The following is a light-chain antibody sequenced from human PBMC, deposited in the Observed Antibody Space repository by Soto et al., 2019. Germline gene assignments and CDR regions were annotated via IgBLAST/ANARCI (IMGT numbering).Light chain of an antibody. V-gene: IGKV3-15*01. CDR2: DAS. J-gene: IGKJ3*01. Sequence: EIVLTQSPGTLSVSLGERATVSCRASQSVGINLAWYQQRPGQTPRLLIYDASTRATGVPARFSGSGSGTEFSLTVSSLQAEDSAVYYCQHYRGWPLFGPGTRV. CDR1: QSVGIN. CDR3: QHYRGWPL.